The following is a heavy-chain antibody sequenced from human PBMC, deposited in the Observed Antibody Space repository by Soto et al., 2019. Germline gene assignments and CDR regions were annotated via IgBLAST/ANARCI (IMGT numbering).Heavy chain of an antibody. CDR2: IYYSGTT. CDR1: GGSVSSGFYY. J-gene: IGHJ4*02. V-gene: IGHV4-61*01. D-gene: IGHD5-18*01. CDR3: ARGRYSYGHFDF. Sequence: SETLSLTCTVSGGSVSSGFYYWTWIRQSSGKGPEWIGYIYYSGTTSYNPSLKSRVTMSRDTSKNLFSLELNSVTAADTAVYYCARGRYSYGHFDFWGRGTLITVSS.